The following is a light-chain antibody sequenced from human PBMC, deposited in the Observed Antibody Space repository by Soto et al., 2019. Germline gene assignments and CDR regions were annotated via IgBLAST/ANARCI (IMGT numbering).Light chain of an antibody. CDR2: DTS. V-gene: IGKV3-15*01. Sequence: ELIRTKSPATLSVSPGEVASLSSGSSQGIGDTLAWYQHKPGQTPRLLIYDTSTRATGVPARFSGSRSGTEFTLPITSLQSEDFEVYYCQRYNNWPLTFGGGTTVDIK. CDR3: QRYNNWPLT. CDR1: QGIGDT. J-gene: IGKJ4*01.